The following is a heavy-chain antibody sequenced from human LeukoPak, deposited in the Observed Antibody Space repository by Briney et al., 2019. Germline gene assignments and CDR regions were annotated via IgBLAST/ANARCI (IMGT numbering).Heavy chain of an antibody. J-gene: IGHJ4*02. Sequence: ASVKVSCKAPGGTFSSYAISWVRQAPGQGLEWMGGIIPIFGTANYAQKFQGRVTMTRDTSTSTVYMELSSLRSEDTAVYYCAREPLYYYDSSGYSDYWGQGTLVTVSS. CDR3: AREPLYYYDSSGYSDY. CDR1: GGTFSSYA. V-gene: IGHV1-69*05. D-gene: IGHD3-22*01. CDR2: IIPIFGTA.